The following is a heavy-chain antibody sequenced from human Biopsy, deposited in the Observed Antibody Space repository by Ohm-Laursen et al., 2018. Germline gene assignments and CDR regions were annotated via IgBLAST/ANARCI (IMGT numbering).Heavy chain of an antibody. CDR2: IYYRGNT. CDR3: ARRLPLRGFAFDV. Sequence: GTLSPTCTVSGDSITSYFWNWIRQAPGKGLEWIGNIYYRGNTNYSPSLKSRATISLDSSKNQFSLNLNSVTATDTAVYYCARRLPLRGFAFDVWGQGTVVTVS. D-gene: IGHD3-10*01. CDR1: GDSITSYF. J-gene: IGHJ3*01. V-gene: IGHV4-59*08.